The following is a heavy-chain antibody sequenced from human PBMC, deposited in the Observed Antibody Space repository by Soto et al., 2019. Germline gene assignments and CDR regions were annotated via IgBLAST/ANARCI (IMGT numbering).Heavy chain of an antibody. D-gene: IGHD2-21*01. V-gene: IGHV3-30*18. CDR3: AKDYRHIITGGMDV. CDR1: GFTFSSHG. J-gene: IGHJ6*02. CDR2: ISYDVSLE. Sequence: GESLRLSCAASGFTFSSHGMHWVRQAPGKGLEWVAVISYDVSLESYVDSVKGRFTISRDNPKNTLYLQMNSLRADDTAVYHCAKDYRHIITGGMDVWGQGTRVTVSS.